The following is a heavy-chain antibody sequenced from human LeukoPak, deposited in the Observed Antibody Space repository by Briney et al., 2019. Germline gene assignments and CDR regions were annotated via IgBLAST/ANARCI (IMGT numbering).Heavy chain of an antibody. J-gene: IGHJ5*02. CDR1: GFTFSNYW. CDR2: INSDGINT. CDR3: ARDLGQYYDTSDNWFDP. Sequence: PGGSLRLSCAASGFTFSNYWMHWVRQAPGKGLVWVSRINSDGINTSYVDSVKGRFTISRDNAKNTLNLQMNSLRAEDTAVYYCARDLGQYYDTSDNWFDPWGQGTLVTVSS. V-gene: IGHV3-74*01. D-gene: IGHD3-22*01.